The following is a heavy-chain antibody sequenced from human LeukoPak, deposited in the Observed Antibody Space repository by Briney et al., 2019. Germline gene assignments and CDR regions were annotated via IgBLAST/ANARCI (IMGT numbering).Heavy chain of an antibody. V-gene: IGHV3-11*04. J-gene: IGHJ6*03. CDR2: ISGSGSTI. CDR3: ARGGSPGYQYYMDV. CDR1: GFTVSNNY. D-gene: IGHD1-26*01. Sequence: GGSLRLSCAASGFTVSNNYMSWIRQAPGKGLEWVSYISGSGSTIYYADSVKGRFTISRDNGKNSLYLQMNSLRAEDTAVYYCARGGSPGYQYYMDVWGKGTTVTVSS.